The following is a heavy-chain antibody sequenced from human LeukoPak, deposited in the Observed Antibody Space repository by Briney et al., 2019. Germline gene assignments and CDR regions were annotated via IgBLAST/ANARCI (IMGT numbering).Heavy chain of an antibody. CDR2: ISSSSSTI. Sequence: PGGSLRLSCAASGFPFSSYSMNWVRQASAKGLEWVSYISSSSSTIYYADSVKGRFTISRDNAKNSLYLQMNSLRDEDTAVYYCARGSEYSSGWLSDYWGQGTLVTVSS. V-gene: IGHV3-48*02. J-gene: IGHJ4*02. D-gene: IGHD6-19*01. CDR1: GFPFSSYS. CDR3: ARGSEYSSGWLSDY.